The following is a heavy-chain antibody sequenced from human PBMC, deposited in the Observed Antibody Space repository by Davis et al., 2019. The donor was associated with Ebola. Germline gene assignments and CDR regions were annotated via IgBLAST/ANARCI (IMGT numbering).Heavy chain of an antibody. J-gene: IGHJ4*02. CDR2: IIPIFGTA. D-gene: IGHD4-17*01. CDR3: ARDYGDYGFDY. CDR1: GYTFTSYD. Sequence: SVKVSCKASGYTFTSYDINWVRQAPGQGLEWMGGIIPIFGTANYAQKFQGRVTITADESTSTAYMELSSLRSEDTAVYYCARDYGDYGFDYWGQGTLVTVSS. V-gene: IGHV1-69*13.